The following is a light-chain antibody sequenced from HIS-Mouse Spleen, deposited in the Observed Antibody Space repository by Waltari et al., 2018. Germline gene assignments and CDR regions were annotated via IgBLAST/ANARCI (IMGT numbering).Light chain of an antibody. CDR3: QQYNSYPLT. CDR1: QGVSSY. J-gene: IGKJ4*01. Sequence: EIVLTQSPATLSLSPGERATLSCRASQGVSSYLAWYQQKPGQAPRLLIYDASNRATGIPARFSGSGSGTDFTLTISSLQPEDFATYYCQQYNSYPLTFGGGTKVEIK. V-gene: IGKV3-11*01. CDR2: DAS.